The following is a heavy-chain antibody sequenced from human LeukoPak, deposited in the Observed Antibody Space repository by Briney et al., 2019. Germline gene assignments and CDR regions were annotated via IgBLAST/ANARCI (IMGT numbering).Heavy chain of an antibody. V-gene: IGHV3-21*06. CDR1: GFTFSSYS. CDR3: ARGDYGDYVNAFDI. Sequence: GGSLRLSCAASGFTFSSYSMNWVRQAPGKGLEWVSSISSSSSYIYYADSVKGRFTISRDNAKNSLYLQMNSLRAEGTAVYYCARGDYGDYVNAFDIWGQGTMVTVSS. D-gene: IGHD4-17*01. CDR2: ISSSSSYI. J-gene: IGHJ3*02.